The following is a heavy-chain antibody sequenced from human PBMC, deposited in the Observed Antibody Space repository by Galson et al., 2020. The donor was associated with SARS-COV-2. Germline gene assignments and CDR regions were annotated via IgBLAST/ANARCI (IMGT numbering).Heavy chain of an antibody. V-gene: IGHV3-21*01. J-gene: IGHJ4*02. CDR3: ARDPHYDILTGYYDY. D-gene: IGHD3-9*01. Sequence: TGGSLRLSCAASGFTFSSYSMNWVRQAPGKGLEWVSSISSSSSYIYYADSVKGRFTISRDNAKNSLYLQMNSLRAEDTAVYYCARDPHYDILTGYYDYWGQGTLVTVSS. CDR2: ISSSSSYI. CDR1: GFTFSSYS.